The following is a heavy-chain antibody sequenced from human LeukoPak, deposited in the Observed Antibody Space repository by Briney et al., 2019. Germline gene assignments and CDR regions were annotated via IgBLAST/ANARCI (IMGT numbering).Heavy chain of an antibody. Sequence: GGSLRLSCAASGFTFSSYWMHWVRQVPGKGLVWVSRINPDRSSTSYADSVKGRFTISRDNAKNTLYLQMNSLRAEDTAVYYCARVGARLGAFDIWGQGTMVTVSS. D-gene: IGHD6-25*01. CDR2: INPDRSST. J-gene: IGHJ3*02. CDR3: ARVGARLGAFDI. CDR1: GFTFSSYW. V-gene: IGHV3-74*01.